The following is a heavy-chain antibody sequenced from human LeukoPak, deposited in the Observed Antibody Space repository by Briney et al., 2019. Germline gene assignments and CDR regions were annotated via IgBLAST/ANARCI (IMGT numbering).Heavy chain of an antibody. Sequence: HAGGSLGLSCAASGFTFSSYSMNWVRQAPGKGLEWVSYISSSGSTIYYADSVKGRFTISRDNAKNSLYLQMNSLRAEDTAVYYCAELGITMIGGVWGKGTTVTISS. CDR1: GFTFSSYS. V-gene: IGHV3-48*04. CDR2: ISSSGSTI. J-gene: IGHJ6*04. D-gene: IGHD3-10*02. CDR3: AELGITMIGGV.